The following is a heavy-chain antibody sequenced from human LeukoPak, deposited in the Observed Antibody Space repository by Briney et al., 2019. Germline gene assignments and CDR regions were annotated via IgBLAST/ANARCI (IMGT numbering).Heavy chain of an antibody. D-gene: IGHD6-19*01. J-gene: IGHJ4*02. V-gene: IGHV4-59*01. Sequence: SETLSLTCSVSGGPITEYYWSWIRQPPGKGLEWIGYIYHTGSTNYSPSLKSRVTMSVDASRNQFSLKLVSVTAAGTAVYYCARDRGSTGYYYLDSWGQGILVTVSS. CDR1: GGPITEYY. CDR2: IYHTGST. CDR3: ARDRGSTGYYYLDS.